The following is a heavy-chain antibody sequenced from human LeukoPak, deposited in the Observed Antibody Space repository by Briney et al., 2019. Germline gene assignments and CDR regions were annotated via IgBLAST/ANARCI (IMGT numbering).Heavy chain of an antibody. Sequence: GASVKVSCKASGYTFTGYYMHWVRQAPGQGLERMGWINPNSGGTNYAQKFQGRVTMTRDTSISTAYMELSRLRSDDTAVYYCARAPKDIVVVPAAHWGQGTLVTVSS. V-gene: IGHV1-2*02. D-gene: IGHD2-2*01. J-gene: IGHJ4*02. CDR2: INPNSGGT. CDR3: ARAPKDIVVVPAAH. CDR1: GYTFTGYY.